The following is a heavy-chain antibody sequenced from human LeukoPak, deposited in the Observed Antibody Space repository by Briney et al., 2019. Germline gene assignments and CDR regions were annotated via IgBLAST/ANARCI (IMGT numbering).Heavy chain of an antibody. D-gene: IGHD6-13*01. V-gene: IGHV1-69*13. CDR1: GGTFSSYA. Sequence: SVKVSCKASGGTFSSYAISWVRQAPGQGLEWMGGIIPIFGTANYAQKFQGRVTITADESTSTAYMELSSLRSEDTAVYYCASSLSTAAAALAAFDIWGQGTMVTVSS. CDR2: IIPIFGTA. CDR3: ASSLSTAAAALAAFDI. J-gene: IGHJ3*02.